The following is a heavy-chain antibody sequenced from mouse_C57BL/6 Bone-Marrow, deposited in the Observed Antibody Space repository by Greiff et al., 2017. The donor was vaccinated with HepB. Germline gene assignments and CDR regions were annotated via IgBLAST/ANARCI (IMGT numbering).Heavy chain of an antibody. CDR1: GYTFTGYW. Sequence: QVQLQQSGAELMKPGASVKLSCKATGYTFTGYWIEWVKQRPGHGLEWIGEILPGSGSTNYNEKFKGKATFTADTSSNTAYMQLSSQTTEDSAIYYCARDYYRKDMDYWGPVTSVTVSS. CDR2: ILPGSGST. D-gene: IGHD1-1*01. CDR3: ARDYYRKDMDY. J-gene: IGHJ4*01. V-gene: IGHV1-9*01.